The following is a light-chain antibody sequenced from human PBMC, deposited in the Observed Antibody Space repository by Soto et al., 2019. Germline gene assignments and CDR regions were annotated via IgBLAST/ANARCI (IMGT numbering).Light chain of an antibody. J-gene: IGKJ5*01. CDR3: QQYGSSPPIT. CDR2: GAS. V-gene: IGKV3-20*01. Sequence: EIVMTQSPGTLSLSPVERATLSCRAGQSVSSSYLAWYQQKPGQAPRLLIYGASSRATGIPDRFSGSGSGTDFTLTISRLEPEDFAVYYCQQYGSSPPITFGQGTRLEIK. CDR1: QSVSSSY.